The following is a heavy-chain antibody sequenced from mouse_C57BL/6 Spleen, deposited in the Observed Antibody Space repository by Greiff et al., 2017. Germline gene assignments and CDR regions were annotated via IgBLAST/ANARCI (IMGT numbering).Heavy chain of an antibody. CDR2: IDPSDSYT. D-gene: IGHD4-1*01. CDR1: GYTFTSYW. J-gene: IGHJ2*01. CDR3: ARSDWDYLFDD. Sequence: VQLQQPGAELVKPGASVKLSCKASGYTFTSYWMQWVKQRPGQGLEWIGEIDPSDSYTNYNQKFKGKATLTVDTSSSTAYMQLSSLTSEDSAVYYCARSDWDYLFDDWGQGTTLTVSS. V-gene: IGHV1-50*01.